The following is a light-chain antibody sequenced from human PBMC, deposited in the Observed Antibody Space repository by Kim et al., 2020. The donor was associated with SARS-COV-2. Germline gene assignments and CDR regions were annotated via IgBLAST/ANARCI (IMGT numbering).Light chain of an antibody. J-gene: IGKJ5*01. CDR2: AAS. CDR3: QQSYSFPIT. Sequence: ASVGDRLTLTCRANQSISTYLNWYQQRPGKVPNLLIYAASTLQSGVPSRFSGSGSGTDFTLTISSLQPEDFAVYYCQQSYSFPITFGQGTRLEIK. V-gene: IGKV1-39*01. CDR1: QSISTY.